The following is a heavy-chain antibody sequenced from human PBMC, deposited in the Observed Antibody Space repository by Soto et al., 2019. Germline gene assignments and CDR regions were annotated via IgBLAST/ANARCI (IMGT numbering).Heavy chain of an antibody. D-gene: IGHD2-2*01. J-gene: IGHJ6*02. CDR3: ARDRNIVVVPAASSGMDV. Sequence: EVQLVESGGGLVKPGGSLRLSCAASGFTFSSYSMNWVRQPPGKGLEWVSSISSSSSYIYYADSVKGRFTISRDNAKNSLYLQMNSLRAEDTAVYYCARDRNIVVVPAASSGMDVWGQGTTVTVSS. V-gene: IGHV3-21*01. CDR2: ISSSSSYI. CDR1: GFTFSSYS.